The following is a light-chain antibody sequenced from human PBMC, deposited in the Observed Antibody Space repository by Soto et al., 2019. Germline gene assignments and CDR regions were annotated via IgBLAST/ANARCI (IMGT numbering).Light chain of an antibody. V-gene: IGKV2D-29*01. CDR3: MHSIQLPIT. J-gene: IGKJ4*01. Sequence: DVVLTQTPRSLSVTPGQPASISCKSSQSLLYSDGRTYVYWYLQKPGQPPQLLIHEVSNRFSGVPDRFSGSGSGTDFSLKISRVEAEDVGVYYCMHSIQLPITFGGGTNVEIK. CDR1: QSLLYSDGRTY. CDR2: EVS.